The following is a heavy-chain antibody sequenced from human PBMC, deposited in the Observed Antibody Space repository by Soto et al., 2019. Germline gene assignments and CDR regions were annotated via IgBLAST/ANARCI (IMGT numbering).Heavy chain of an antibody. Sequence: GGSLRLSCAASGFTVSSNYMSWVRQAPGKGLEWVSVIYSGGSTYYADSVKGRFTLSRDNSKDTLYLQMNSLRAEDTALYFCAKHLSGSDLFDNCGQGTQVTVSS. J-gene: IGHJ4*02. D-gene: IGHD1-26*01. CDR3: AKHLSGSDLFDN. CDR2: IYSGGST. CDR1: GFTVSSNY. V-gene: IGHV3-66*04.